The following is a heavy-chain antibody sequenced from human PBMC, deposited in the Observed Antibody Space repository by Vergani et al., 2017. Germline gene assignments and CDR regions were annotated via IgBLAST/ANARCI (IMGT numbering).Heavy chain of an antibody. V-gene: IGHV4-61*01. D-gene: IGHD2-2*01. J-gene: IGHJ6*03. CDR3: ARDMSSSKNYYYMDV. CDR2: VHDSGST. CDR1: GGSVSSGSYF. Sequence: QVQVQESGPGLVKPSETLSLTCTVSGGSVSSGSYFWSWIRQPPGKGLEWIGYVHDSGSTNYNPSLKSRVIISIDTSKNQFSLKLSSVTAADTAVYYCARDMSSSKNYYYMDVWGKGTTVTVAS.